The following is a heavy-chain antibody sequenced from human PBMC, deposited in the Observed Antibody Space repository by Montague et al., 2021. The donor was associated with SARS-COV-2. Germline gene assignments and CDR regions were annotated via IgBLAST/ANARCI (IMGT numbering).Heavy chain of an antibody. J-gene: IGHJ6*02. Sequence: SLRLSCAASGFTFSSYDMHWVRQAPGKGLEWVAVIWYDGSNQYYGDSVKGRFTISRDNSKNTLYLQMNSLRAEDTAAYYCAREYSAPRWFGEYNRYGMDVWGQGATVTVSS. CDR2: IWYDGSNQ. V-gene: IGHV3-33*08. CDR1: GFTFSSYD. D-gene: IGHD3-10*01. CDR3: AREYSAPRWFGEYNRYGMDV.